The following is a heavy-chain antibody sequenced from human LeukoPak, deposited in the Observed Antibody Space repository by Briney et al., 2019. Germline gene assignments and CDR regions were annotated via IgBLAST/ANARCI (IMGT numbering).Heavy chain of an antibody. Sequence: QSGGSLRLSCAASGFTFSSYAMSWVRQAPGKGLEWVAFIRYDGSNKYYADSVKGRFTISRDNSKNTLYLQMNSLRAEDTAVYYCARDCGLFLGLDYWGQGTLVTVSS. CDR1: GFTFSSYA. V-gene: IGHV3-30*02. D-gene: IGHD2-21*01. J-gene: IGHJ4*02. CDR2: IRYDGSNK. CDR3: ARDCGLFLGLDY.